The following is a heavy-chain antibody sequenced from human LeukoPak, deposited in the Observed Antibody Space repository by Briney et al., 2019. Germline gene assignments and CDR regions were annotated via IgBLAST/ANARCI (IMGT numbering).Heavy chain of an antibody. CDR3: AKDSSASCYSPLDY. D-gene: IGHD2-15*01. J-gene: IGHJ4*02. Sequence: GGSLRLSCAASGFTFSSYAMSWVRQAPGKGLEWVSALSGSGGSTYYADSVKGRFTISRDNSKNTLYLQMNSLRAEDTAVYYCAKDSSASCYSPLDYWGQGTLVTVSS. V-gene: IGHV3-23*01. CDR2: LSGSGGST. CDR1: GFTFSSYA.